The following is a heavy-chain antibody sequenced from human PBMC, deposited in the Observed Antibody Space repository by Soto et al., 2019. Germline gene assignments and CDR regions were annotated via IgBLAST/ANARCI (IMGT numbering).Heavy chain of an antibody. CDR3: GSGPGDQLSYYGSGSYCDHSAHGTDV. CDR2: IYGDGST. J-gene: IGHJ6*02. CDR1: GLPVSSNY. D-gene: IGHD3-10*01. V-gene: IGHV3-53*01. Sequence: PGGSVRLSFAASGLPVSSNYMSVVRQSPGKGLEGCSVIYGDGSTYYADSVKGRFTISRDNSKNTMYLKMNGLRAEDTDVYYCGSGPGDQLSYYGSGSYCDHSAHGTDVWGQGTTVTVSS.